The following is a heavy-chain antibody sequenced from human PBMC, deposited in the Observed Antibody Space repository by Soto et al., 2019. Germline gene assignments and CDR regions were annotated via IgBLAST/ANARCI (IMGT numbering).Heavy chain of an antibody. J-gene: IGHJ3*02. CDR3: ARDRKVPGYGDYSDSIDM. Sequence: PGGSLRLSCAASGFNFSNYAIHWVRQAPGKGLEWMAIISYTGFNKGYTGAVRGRFSISRDNTKNTVYLEMKSLETDDTAVYYCARDRKVPGYGDYSDSIDMWGQGTMVTVSS. V-gene: IGHV3-30-3*01. CDR2: ISYTGFNK. D-gene: IGHD4-17*01. CDR1: GFNFSNYA.